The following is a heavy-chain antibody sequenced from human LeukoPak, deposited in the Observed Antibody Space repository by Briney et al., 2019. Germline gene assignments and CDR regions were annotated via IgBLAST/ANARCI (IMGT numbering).Heavy chain of an antibody. CDR1: GYTLTELS. D-gene: IGHD1-26*01. CDR2: FDPEDGET. V-gene: IGHV1-24*01. J-gene: IGHJ4*02. CDR3: ATDRAGSGSYGGFDY. Sequence: ASVKVSCKVSGYTLTELSMHWVRQAPGKGLEWMGGFDPEDGETIYAQKFQGRVTMTEDTSTDTAYMELSSPRSEDTAVYYCATDRAGSGSYGGFDYWGQGTLVTVSS.